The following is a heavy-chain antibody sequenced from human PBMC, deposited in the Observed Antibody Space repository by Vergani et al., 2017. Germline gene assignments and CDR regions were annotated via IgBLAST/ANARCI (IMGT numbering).Heavy chain of an antibody. V-gene: IGHV3-23*04. CDR2: ISSDGGST. CDR1: GFTFSNAW. CDR3: AGPQGTSAYYYGGFDY. J-gene: IGHJ4*02. Sequence: EVQLVESGGGLVKPGGSLRLSCAASGFTFSNAWMSWVRQAPGKGLEWVSTISSDGGSTYYADSVKGRFTISRDNSKNTLSLQMNSLTAEDTAIYYCAGPQGTSAYYYGGFDYWGQGILVTVSS. D-gene: IGHD3-22*01.